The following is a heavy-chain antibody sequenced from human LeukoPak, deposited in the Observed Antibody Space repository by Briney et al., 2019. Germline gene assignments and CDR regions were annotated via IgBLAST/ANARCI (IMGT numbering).Heavy chain of an antibody. V-gene: IGHV1-46*01. CDR3: ARGSRKTTQYSSSWYSSKGAYYYYYVDV. CDR1: GYTFTSYY. CDR2: INPIVGRT. J-gene: IGHJ6*03. Sequence: ASVKVSCKASGYTFTSYYMHGVRPAPGQGLEWMGMINPIVGRTSYAQKFQGRVTMTRNMSTSTVYMELSSLRSEDTAVYYCARGSRKTTQYSSSWYSSKGAYYYYYVDVWGKGTTVTVSS. D-gene: IGHD6-13*01.